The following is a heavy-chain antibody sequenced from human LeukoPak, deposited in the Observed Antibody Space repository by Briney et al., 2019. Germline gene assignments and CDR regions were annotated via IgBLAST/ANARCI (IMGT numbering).Heavy chain of an antibody. CDR3: ARVTVQLEHPSFDY. J-gene: IGHJ4*02. Sequence: GASVKVSCKASGYTFTSYAMHWVRQAPGQRLEWMGWVNAGNGNTKYSQKFQGRVTITRDTSASTAYMELSSLRSEDTAVYYCARVTVQLEHPSFDYWGQGTLVTVSS. V-gene: IGHV1-3*01. CDR2: VNAGNGNT. D-gene: IGHD1-1*01. CDR1: GYTFTSYA.